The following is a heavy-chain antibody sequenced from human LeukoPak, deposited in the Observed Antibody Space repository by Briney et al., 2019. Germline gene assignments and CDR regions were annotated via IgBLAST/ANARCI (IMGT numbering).Heavy chain of an antibody. D-gene: IGHD5-12*01. Sequence: PGRSLRLSCAASGFTFSSYGLHWVRQAPGKGLEWVAVIWYDGSNKYYADSVKGRFTISRDKSKNTLYLQMNSLRAEDTAVYYCALTNGYGGGNDYWGQGTLVTVSS. CDR1: GFTFSSYG. J-gene: IGHJ4*02. CDR3: ALTNGYGGGNDY. V-gene: IGHV3-33*01. CDR2: IWYDGSNK.